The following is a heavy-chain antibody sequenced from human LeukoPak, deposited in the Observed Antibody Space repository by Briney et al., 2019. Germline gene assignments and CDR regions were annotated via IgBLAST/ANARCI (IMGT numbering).Heavy chain of an antibody. Sequence: PSQTLSLTCTVSGGSISSGDYYWSWIRQPPWKGLEWIGYIYYSGSTYYNPSLKSRVTISVDTSKNQFSLKLSSVTAADTAVYYCARAPRGRRVLAALDYAFDIWGQGTMVTASS. CDR2: IYYSGST. J-gene: IGHJ3*02. CDR1: GGSISSGDYY. CDR3: ARAPRGRRVLAALDYAFDI. V-gene: IGHV4-30-4*08. D-gene: IGHD2-2*01.